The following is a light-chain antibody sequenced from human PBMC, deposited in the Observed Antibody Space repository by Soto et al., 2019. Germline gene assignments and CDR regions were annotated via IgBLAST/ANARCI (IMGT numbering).Light chain of an antibody. V-gene: IGKV3-11*01. CDR1: QSVTSY. J-gene: IGKJ5*01. CDR2: EAS. Sequence: EIVLTQSPAALVLSPGERATLSCRASQSVTSYLAWYQQRPGQAPRLLIYEASNRATDIPARFSGSGSGTDFTLTISSLEPEDFAVYYCQQRSNWPITFGQGTRLENK. CDR3: QQRSNWPIT.